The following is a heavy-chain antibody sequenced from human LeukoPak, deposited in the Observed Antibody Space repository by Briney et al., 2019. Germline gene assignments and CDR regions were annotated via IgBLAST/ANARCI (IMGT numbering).Heavy chain of an antibody. V-gene: IGHV4-39*01. CDR2: IYYSGST. CDR3: ARHPGGEESGDY. D-gene: IGHD3-16*01. Sequence: SETLSLTCTVSGGSISSSSYYWGWIRQPPGKGLEWIGSIYYSGSTYYNPSLKSRVTISVDTSKNQFSLKLSSATAADTAVYYCARHPGGEESGDYWGQGTLVTVSS. J-gene: IGHJ4*02. CDR1: GGSISSSSYY.